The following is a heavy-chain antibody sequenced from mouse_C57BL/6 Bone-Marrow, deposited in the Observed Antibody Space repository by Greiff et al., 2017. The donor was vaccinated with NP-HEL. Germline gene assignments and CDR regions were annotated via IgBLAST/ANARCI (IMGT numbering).Heavy chain of an antibody. J-gene: IGHJ3*01. Sequence: VQLQQPGAELVRPGSSVKLSCKASGYTFTSYWMHWVKQRPIQGLEWIGNIDPSDSETHYNQNFKDKATLTVDKSSSTAYLQLSSLTSEDAAVYYCGREGFAYWGPGTLVTVSA. CDR2: IDPSDSET. CDR3: GREGFAY. V-gene: IGHV1-52*01. CDR1: GYTFTSYW.